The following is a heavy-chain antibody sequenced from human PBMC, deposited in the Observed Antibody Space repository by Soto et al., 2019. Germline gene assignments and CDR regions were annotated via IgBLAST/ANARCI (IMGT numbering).Heavy chain of an antibody. CDR1: GFDFRNYG. Sequence: AGSRRLSCAASGFDFRNYGILWVRQAPGKGLEWVAVISYDGSDKYYSESVKGRFAISRDNSKNTLFLQLNSLRAEDTAVYYCAKDFRIVVVITLDYWGQGT. J-gene: IGHJ4*02. CDR2: ISYDGSDK. CDR3: AKDFRIVVVITLDY. V-gene: IGHV3-30*18. D-gene: IGHD3-22*01.